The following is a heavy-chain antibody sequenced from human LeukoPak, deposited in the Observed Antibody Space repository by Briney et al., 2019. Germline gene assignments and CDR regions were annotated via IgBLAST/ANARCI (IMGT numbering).Heavy chain of an antibody. V-gene: IGHV1-18*01. J-gene: IGHJ6*02. D-gene: IGHD3-22*01. Sequence: ASVKVSCKASGYTFTSYGISWVRQAPGQGLEWMGWISAYNGNTDYAQKLQGRVTMTTDTSTSTAYMELRSLRSDDTAVYYCAREYYYDSSGYKYYYYGMDVWGQGTTVTVSS. CDR1: GYTFTSYG. CDR2: ISAYNGNT. CDR3: AREYYYDSSGYKYYYYGMDV.